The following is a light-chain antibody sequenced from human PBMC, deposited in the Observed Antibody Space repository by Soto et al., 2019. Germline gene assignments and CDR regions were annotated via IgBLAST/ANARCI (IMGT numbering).Light chain of an antibody. CDR3: QHYNDWPPTWT. CDR1: LSVSSK. V-gene: IGKV3-15*01. Sequence: EIVMAHSPATLSVFPGGKDTLSCRGSLSVSSKLAWYQQKTGQAPRVLIHGASTRATGIPARFSGSGSGTEFTLTISSLQSEDFAVYYCQHYNDWPPTWTLGQGTKV. J-gene: IGKJ1*01. CDR2: GAS.